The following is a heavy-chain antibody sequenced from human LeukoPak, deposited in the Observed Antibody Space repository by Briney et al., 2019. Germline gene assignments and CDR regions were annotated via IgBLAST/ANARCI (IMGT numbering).Heavy chain of an antibody. CDR3: ARGSAAAVTGYFDY. V-gene: IGHV4-39*01. Sequence: SETLSRTCTVSAGSISSSSYYWGWIRQPPGKGLEWIGSIYYSGSTYYNPSLKSRVTISVDTSKNQFSLKLSSVTAADTAIYYCARGSAAAVTGYFDYWGQGTLVTVSS. J-gene: IGHJ4*02. CDR2: IYYSGST. CDR1: AGSISSSSYY. D-gene: IGHD6-13*01.